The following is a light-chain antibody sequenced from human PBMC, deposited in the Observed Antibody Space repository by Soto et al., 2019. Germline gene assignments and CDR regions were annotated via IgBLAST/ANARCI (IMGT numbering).Light chain of an antibody. CDR1: QSVSSSY. Sequence: EIVLTQSPATLSLSPGERATLSCRASQSVSSSYLAWYQQEPGQGPRLLIYGASFRATGIPDRFSGSGSGTDFTLTISRLEPEDFAVYYCQQYGSSPITFGQGTRLEIK. CDR2: GAS. V-gene: IGKV3-20*01. CDR3: QQYGSSPIT. J-gene: IGKJ5*01.